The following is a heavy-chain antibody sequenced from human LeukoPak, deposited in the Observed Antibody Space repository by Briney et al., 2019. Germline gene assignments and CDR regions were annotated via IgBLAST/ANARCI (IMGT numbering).Heavy chain of an antibody. J-gene: IGHJ4*02. Sequence: ASVKVSCKASGYTFTGYYMHWVRQAPGQGLEWMGWINPNSGGTNYAQKLQGRVTMTTDTSTSTAYMELRSLRSDDTAVYYCARDMAQDDFWSGYHYYFDYWGQGTLVTVSS. CDR3: ARDMAQDDFWSGYHYYFDY. D-gene: IGHD3-3*01. CDR1: GYTFTGYY. CDR2: INPNSGGT. V-gene: IGHV1-2*02.